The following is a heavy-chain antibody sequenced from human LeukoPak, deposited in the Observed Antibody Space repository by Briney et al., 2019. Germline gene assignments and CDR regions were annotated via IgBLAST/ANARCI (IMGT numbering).Heavy chain of an antibody. J-gene: IGHJ3*02. D-gene: IGHD3-9*01. V-gene: IGHV1-18*01. Sequence: ASVKVSCKASGYTFISYGMRWVRQAPGQGLEWMAWISAYKGNTNYAQKLQGRVTMTTDSSTNAAYLELRSLRSDDTAVYYCANPRLVTGAFDIWGQGTTVTVSS. CDR1: GYTFISYG. CDR3: ANPRLVTGAFDI. CDR2: ISAYKGNT.